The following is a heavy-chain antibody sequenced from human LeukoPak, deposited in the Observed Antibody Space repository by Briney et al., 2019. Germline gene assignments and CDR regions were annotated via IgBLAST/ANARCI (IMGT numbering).Heavy chain of an antibody. CDR1: GFTFSSYG. V-gene: IGHV3-7*01. D-gene: IGHD2-15*01. Sequence: GGSLRLSCAASGFTFSSYGMHWVRQAPGKGLEWVANIKADGSEKHYVDSVKGRFSISRDNAKNSLYLQMNSLRAEDTAVYYCATRIVVAAATDYWGQGTLVTVSS. CDR3: ATRIVVAAATDY. CDR2: IKADGSEK. J-gene: IGHJ4*02.